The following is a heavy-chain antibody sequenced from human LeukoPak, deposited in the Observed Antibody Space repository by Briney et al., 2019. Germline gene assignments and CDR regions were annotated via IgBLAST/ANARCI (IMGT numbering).Heavy chain of an antibody. CDR2: ISGSGNST. CDR3: ARPYSSSLDY. V-gene: IGHV3-23*01. D-gene: IGHD6-13*01. J-gene: IGHJ4*02. Sequence: GGSLRLSCAASGFTFSSYAMSWVRQAPGKGLEWVSAISGSGNSTYYADSVKGRFTISRDNSKNTLCLQMGSLRAEDMAVYYCARPYSSSLDYWGQGTLVTVSS. CDR1: GFTFSSYA.